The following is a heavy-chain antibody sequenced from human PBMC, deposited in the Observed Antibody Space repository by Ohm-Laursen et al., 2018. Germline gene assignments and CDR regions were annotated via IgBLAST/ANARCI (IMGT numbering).Heavy chain of an antibody. Sequence: ASVKVSCKASGYTFTSYDINWVRQATGQGLEWMGWMNPNSGNTGYARKFQGRVTMTRNTSISTAYMELSSLRSEDTAVYYCARDNDYYDSSGYYYYYGMDVWGQGTTVTVSS. CDR1: GYTFTSYD. D-gene: IGHD3-22*01. J-gene: IGHJ6*02. CDR2: MNPNSGNT. CDR3: ARDNDYYDSSGYYYYYGMDV. V-gene: IGHV1-8*01.